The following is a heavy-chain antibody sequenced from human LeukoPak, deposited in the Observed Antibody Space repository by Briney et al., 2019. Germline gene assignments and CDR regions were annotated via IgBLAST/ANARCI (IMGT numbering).Heavy chain of an antibody. CDR2: INHSGST. CDR3: ARGRSGWSSSYYFDY. Sequence: SETLSLTCAVYGGSFSGYYWSWIRQPPGKGLEWIGEINHSGSTNYNPSLKSRVTISVDTSKNQFSLKLSSVTAADTAVYYCARGRSGWSSSYYFDYWGQGTLVTVSS. CDR1: GGSFSGYY. D-gene: IGHD6-19*01. J-gene: IGHJ4*02. V-gene: IGHV4-34*01.